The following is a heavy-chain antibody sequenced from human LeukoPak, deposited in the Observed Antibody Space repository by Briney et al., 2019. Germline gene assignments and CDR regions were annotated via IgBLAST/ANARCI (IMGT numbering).Heavy chain of an antibody. CDR1: GFTFGDYA. CDR3: TRAGRYCSGGSCYSFY. D-gene: IGHD2-15*01. CDR2: IRSKAHGGTT. V-gene: IGHV3-49*03. J-gene: IGHJ4*02. Sequence: GGSLRLSCTASGFTFGDYAMSRFRQAPGEGLEWVGFIRSKAHGGTTEYAASVKGRFTISRDDSKSLAYLQMDSLKTEDTAVYYCTRAGRYCSGGSCYSFYWGQGTLVTVSS.